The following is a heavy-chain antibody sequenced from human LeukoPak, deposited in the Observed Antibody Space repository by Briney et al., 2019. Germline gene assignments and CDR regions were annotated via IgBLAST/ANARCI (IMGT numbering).Heavy chain of an antibody. CDR2: ITGSSSTI. Sequence: PGGSLRLSCAASGFTFNIYSMNWVRQAPGKGLEWVSYITGSSSTIYYADSVKGRFTISRDNAKSSLYLQMNSLRAEDTAMYYCARSSGSVDHWGQGTLVTVSS. D-gene: IGHD3-3*01. J-gene: IGHJ4*02. V-gene: IGHV3-48*01. CDR3: ARSSGSVDH. CDR1: GFTFNIYS.